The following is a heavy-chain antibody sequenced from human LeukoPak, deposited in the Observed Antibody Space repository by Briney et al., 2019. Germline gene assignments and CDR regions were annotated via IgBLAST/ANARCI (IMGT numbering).Heavy chain of an antibody. J-gene: IGHJ4*02. V-gene: IGHV3-23*01. D-gene: IGHD4-17*01. CDR3: AKDDPPKRYGVSTRTFDY. CDR1: GFTFSSYA. Sequence: GGSLRPSCAASGFTFSSYAMSWVRQAPGKGLEWVSTISGSGGSTYYADSVKGRFTISRDNSKNTLYLQMNSLRDEDTAVYYCAKDDPPKRYGVSTRTFDYWGQGTLVTVSS. CDR2: ISGSGGST.